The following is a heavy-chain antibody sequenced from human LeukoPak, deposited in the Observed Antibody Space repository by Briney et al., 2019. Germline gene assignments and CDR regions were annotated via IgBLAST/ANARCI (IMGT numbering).Heavy chain of an antibody. J-gene: IGHJ3*02. CDR1: GGSISSGDYY. CDR3: AREPADYGGNSGSAFDI. D-gene: IGHD4-17*01. CDR2: IYYSGST. Sequence: SETQSLTCTVSGGSISSGDYYWRWIRQPPGKGLEWIGYIYYSGSTYYNPSLKSRVTISVDTSKNQFSLKLSSVTAADTAVYYCAREPADYGGNSGSAFDIWGQGTMVTVSS. V-gene: IGHV4-30-4*01.